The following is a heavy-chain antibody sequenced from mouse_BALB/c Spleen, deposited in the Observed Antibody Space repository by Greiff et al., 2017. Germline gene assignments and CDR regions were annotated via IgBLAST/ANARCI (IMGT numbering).Heavy chain of an antibody. CDR1: GFNIKDTY. CDR3: GYGSSYFDY. J-gene: IGHJ2*01. Sequence: EVKLQESGAELVKPGASVKLSCTASGFNIKDTYMHWVKQRPEQGLEWIGRIDPANGNTKYDPKFQGKATITADTSSNTAYLQLSSLTSEDTAVYYCGYGSSYFDYWGQGTTLTVSS. V-gene: IGHV14-3*02. D-gene: IGHD1-1*01. CDR2: IDPANGNT.